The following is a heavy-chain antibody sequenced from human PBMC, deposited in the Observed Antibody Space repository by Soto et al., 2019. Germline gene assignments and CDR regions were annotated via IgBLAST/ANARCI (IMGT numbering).Heavy chain of an antibody. Sequence: QVQLQESGPGLVKPSETLSLTCTVSGGSISRYYWNWIRQPPGKGLEWIGYIYYSGSTNYNPSLTSRVTISVDTSKNQCSRKLSSVTAADTAVYYCARDPGSGSYYGWFDPWGQGTLVTVSS. D-gene: IGHD3-10*01. J-gene: IGHJ5*02. V-gene: IGHV4-59*01. CDR1: GGSISRYY. CDR3: ARDPGSGSYYGWFDP. CDR2: IYYSGST.